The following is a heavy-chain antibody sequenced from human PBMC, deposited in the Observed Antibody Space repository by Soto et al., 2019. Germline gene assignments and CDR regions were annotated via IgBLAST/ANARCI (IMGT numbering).Heavy chain of an antibody. CDR1: GGSFSSYY. CDR3: ARDYYYDSRGYPGAYYYGMDV. CDR2: IYYSGRT. J-gene: IGHJ6*02. V-gene: IGHV4-59*01. Sequence: SETLSLTCTVSGGSFSSYYWSWIRQPPGKGLEWIGHIYYSGRTNYNPSLKSRVTISGDTSKNQLSLKLSSVTAADTAVYYCARDYYYDSRGYPGAYYYGMDVWGQGTTVTV. D-gene: IGHD3-22*01.